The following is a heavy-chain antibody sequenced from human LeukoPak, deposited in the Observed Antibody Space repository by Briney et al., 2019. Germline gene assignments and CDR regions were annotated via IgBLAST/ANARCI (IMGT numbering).Heavy chain of an antibody. J-gene: IGHJ6*03. Sequence: AGGSLRLSCAASGFTFSSYGMSWVRQAPGKGLEWVSAISGSGGSTYYADSVKGRFTISRDNSKNTLYLQMNSLRAEDTAVYYCAKGRREVAGTPYYYYMDVWGKGTTVTISS. CDR1: GFTFSSYG. D-gene: IGHD6-19*01. CDR3: AKGRREVAGTPYYYYMDV. CDR2: ISGSGGST. V-gene: IGHV3-23*01.